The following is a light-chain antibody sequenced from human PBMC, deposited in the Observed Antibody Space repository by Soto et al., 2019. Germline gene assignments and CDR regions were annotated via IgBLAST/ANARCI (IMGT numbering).Light chain of an antibody. CDR1: QSVSSN. Sequence: EIVMTQSPATLSVSPGERATLSCRASQSVSSNLAWYQQKPGQAPRLLIYGASTRATGIPARFSGSGSGTEFTLTISSLQSEDFAVDYCQQYNNWPPMYTFGQGTKLDIK. J-gene: IGKJ2*01. V-gene: IGKV3-15*01. CDR3: QQYNNWPPMYT. CDR2: GAS.